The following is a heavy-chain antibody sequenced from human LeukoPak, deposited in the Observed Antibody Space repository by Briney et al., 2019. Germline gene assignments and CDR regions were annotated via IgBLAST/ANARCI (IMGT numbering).Heavy chain of an antibody. J-gene: IGHJ1*01. CDR3: ARLRDSSSSGYFQH. V-gene: IGHV5-51*01. CDR2: IYPGDSDT. Sequence: GESLKISCKGSGYSFTSYWIGWVRQMPGKGLEWMGIIYPGDSDTRYSPSFQGQVTLSADKSIGTAYLQWSSLKASDTAMYYCARLRDSSSSGYFQHWGQGTLVTVSS. D-gene: IGHD6-6*01. CDR1: GYSFTSYW.